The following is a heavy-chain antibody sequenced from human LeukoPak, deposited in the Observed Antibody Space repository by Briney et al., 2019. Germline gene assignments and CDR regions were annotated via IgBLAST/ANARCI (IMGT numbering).Heavy chain of an antibody. CDR1: GGSISSSSYY. CDR3: ARVLPSATVTTGWFDP. Sequence: SETLSLTCTVSGGSISSSSYYWGWIRQPPGKGLEWIGSIYYSGSTYYNPSLKSRVTISVDTSKNQFSLKLSSVTAADTAVYYCARVLPSATVTTGWFDPWGQGTLVTVSS. V-gene: IGHV4-39*07. D-gene: IGHD4-11*01. J-gene: IGHJ5*02. CDR2: IYYSGST.